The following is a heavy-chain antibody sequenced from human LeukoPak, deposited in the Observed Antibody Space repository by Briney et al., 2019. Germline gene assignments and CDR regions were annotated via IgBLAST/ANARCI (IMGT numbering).Heavy chain of an antibody. V-gene: IGHV3-30*02. CDR3: ARASGYCSSTSCYLNWFDP. Sequence: GGSLRLSCAASGFTFSSYGMHWVRQAPGKGLEWVAFIRYDGSNKYYADSVKGRFTISRDNSKNTLYLQMNSLRAEDTAVYYCARASGYCSSTSCYLNWFDPWGQGTLVTVSS. CDR2: IRYDGSNK. D-gene: IGHD2-2*01. CDR1: GFTFSSYG. J-gene: IGHJ5*02.